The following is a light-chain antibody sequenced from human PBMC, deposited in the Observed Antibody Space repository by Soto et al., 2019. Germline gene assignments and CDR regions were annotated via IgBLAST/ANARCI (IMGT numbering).Light chain of an antibody. CDR2: EVT. CDR1: NSDVGSYNL. J-gene: IGLJ2*01. Sequence: QSALTQPASVSGSPRQSITISCTGTNSDVGSYNLVSWFQQHPGKAPKLVIYEVTKRPSGVSDRFSGSKSGNTASLTISGLQAEDEADYFCCSFVRTNGLLFGGGTKVTVL. V-gene: IGLV2-23*02. CDR3: CSFVRTNGLL.